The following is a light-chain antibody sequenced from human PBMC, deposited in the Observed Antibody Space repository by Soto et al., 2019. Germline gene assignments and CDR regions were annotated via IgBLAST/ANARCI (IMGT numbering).Light chain of an antibody. J-gene: IGKJ4*01. CDR3: QQSGTYPLT. Sequence: EIVLTQSPATLSLSPGERATLSCRASQSFSDYLAWYQQKPGQAPRLLIYDASTRATDIPARFSGSGSWTDFTLTISSIELEDFAVYYCQQSGTYPLTFGGRTKVEI. CDR1: QSFSDY. CDR2: DAS. V-gene: IGKV3-11*01.